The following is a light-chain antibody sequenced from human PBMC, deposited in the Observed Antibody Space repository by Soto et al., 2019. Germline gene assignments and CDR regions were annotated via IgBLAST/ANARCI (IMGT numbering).Light chain of an antibody. V-gene: IGLV2-23*01. Sequence: QSALTQPASASGSPGQSITISCNGTTADVGSSKFVSWYQQHPGKAPKLILYEATKRPAGVSNRFSGSKSGNTASLTISGLQPEDEADYYCCSYVGGTITYYVLGIGTKVTVL. CDR2: EAT. CDR3: CSYVGGTITYYV. CDR1: TADVGSSKF. J-gene: IGLJ1*01.